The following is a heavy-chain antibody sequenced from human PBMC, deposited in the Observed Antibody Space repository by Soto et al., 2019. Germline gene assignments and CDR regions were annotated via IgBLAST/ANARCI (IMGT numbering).Heavy chain of an antibody. D-gene: IGHD3-22*01. CDR1: GFAFSGYA. Sequence: GGSLRLSCAASGFAFSGYAMAWVRQAPGKGPEWVAGISGSGGGTYFADSVKGRFTISRDNSKNTLYLQMNSLRVEDTAVYYCAKRDYYETSGYASLFEYWGQGTLVTVSS. CDR3: AKRDYYETSGYASLFEY. V-gene: IGHV3-23*01. CDR2: ISGSGGGT. J-gene: IGHJ4*02.